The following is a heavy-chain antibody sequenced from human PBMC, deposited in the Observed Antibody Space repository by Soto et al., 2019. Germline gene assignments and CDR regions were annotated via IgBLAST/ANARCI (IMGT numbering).Heavy chain of an antibody. J-gene: IGHJ4*02. Sequence: GSLRLYCAASGFTFSDYGIDWIRQAPGKGLEWVAVISHEGFTQYYADSVRGRFTVYRDNSKNILYLQMDSLRPEDTAVYFCAKEGSSKVSRWDDYWGQGTLVTVSS. CDR2: ISHEGFTQ. CDR1: GFTFSDYG. CDR3: AKEGSSKVSRWDDY. V-gene: IGHV3-30*18. D-gene: IGHD1-26*01.